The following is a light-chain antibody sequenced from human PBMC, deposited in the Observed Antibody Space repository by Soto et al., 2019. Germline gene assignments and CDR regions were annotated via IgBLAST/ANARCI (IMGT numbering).Light chain of an antibody. CDR2: AAS. J-gene: IGKJ3*01. Sequence: DIQMTQSPTSLSASVGDRVTITCQASQGLSNFVAWYQQKPGKAPKRLIYAASTLQSGVPSRFSGSGSGTDFTLTINSRQPEDVATYSCQKYSSVPVFGPGTKVEIK. V-gene: IGKV1-27*01. CDR3: QKYSSVPV. CDR1: QGLSNF.